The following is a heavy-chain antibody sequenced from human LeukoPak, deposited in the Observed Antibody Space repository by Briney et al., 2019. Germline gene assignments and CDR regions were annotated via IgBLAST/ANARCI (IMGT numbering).Heavy chain of an antibody. J-gene: IGHJ4*02. D-gene: IGHD3-22*01. CDR1: VYIFTSYW. Sequence: GESLKISCKASVYIFTSYWIGWGRPMPEKVLEWVWIIYPSDADTSYNPSFQGQVTISADTSISASYLQWSIRKAATTANYYCARPGYYDSSGMGAFDYWGQGTLVTV. CDR2: IYPSDADT. CDR3: ARPGYYDSSGMGAFDY. V-gene: IGHV5-51*01.